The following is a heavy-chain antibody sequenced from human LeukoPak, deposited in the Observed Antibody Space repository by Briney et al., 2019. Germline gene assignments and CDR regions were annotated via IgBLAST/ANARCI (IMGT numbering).Heavy chain of an antibody. Sequence: PSETLSLTCTVSGGSIVSHYWNWIRQPAGRGLEWIGRFDASGTTNTSPSLKSRVTMSVDTSKNQFSLKLSSVTAADTAVYYCAKDSSTWGNLAGHFDSWGQGTLVTVSS. CDR1: GGSIVSHY. V-gene: IGHV4-4*07. CDR3: AKDSSTWGNLAGHFDS. D-gene: IGHD6-13*01. J-gene: IGHJ4*02. CDR2: FDASGTT.